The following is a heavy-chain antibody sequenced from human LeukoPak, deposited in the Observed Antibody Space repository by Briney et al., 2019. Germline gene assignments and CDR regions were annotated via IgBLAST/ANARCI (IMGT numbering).Heavy chain of an antibody. CDR1: GGTFSSYA. CDR3: ARDPDYHGSGPFDY. J-gene: IGHJ4*02. D-gene: IGHD3-10*01. V-gene: IGHV1-69*04. CDR2: IIPILGIA. Sequence: ASVKVSCKASGGTFSSYAISWVRQAPGQGLEWMGRIIPILGIANYAQKFQGRVTITADKSTSTAYMELSSLRSEDTAVYYCARDPDYHGSGPFDYWGQGTLVTVSS.